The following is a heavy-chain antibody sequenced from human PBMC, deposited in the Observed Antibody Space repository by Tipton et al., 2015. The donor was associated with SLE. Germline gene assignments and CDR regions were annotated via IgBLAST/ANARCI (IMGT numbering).Heavy chain of an antibody. J-gene: IGHJ4*02. CDR1: GFTFTSYW. V-gene: IGHV3-7*01. CDR3: ARWNYACDY. CDR2: INQDGSRK. Sequence: SLRLSCATSGFTFTSYWMTWVRQAPGKGLEWVARINQDGSRKHYLDSVKGRFTISRDNAKNSVSLQMNSLRADDTAVYFCARWNYACDYWGQGTLVTVSS. D-gene: IGHD1-7*01.